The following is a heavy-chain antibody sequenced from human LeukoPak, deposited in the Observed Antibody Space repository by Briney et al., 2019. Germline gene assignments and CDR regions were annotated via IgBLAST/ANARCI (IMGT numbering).Heavy chain of an antibody. CDR2: ISNTGSTI. CDR3: VRGPSGRSLPGY. CDR1: GFTFNDFW. V-gene: IGHV3-11*01. J-gene: IGHJ4*02. Sequence: GGSLRLSCAASGFTFNDFWMSWIRQAPGKGLEWVSYISNTGSTIYYADSVKGRFTISRDNAKNSLYLQMNSLRAEDPALYHCVRGPSGRSLPGYWGQGTLVTVSS. D-gene: IGHD2-15*01.